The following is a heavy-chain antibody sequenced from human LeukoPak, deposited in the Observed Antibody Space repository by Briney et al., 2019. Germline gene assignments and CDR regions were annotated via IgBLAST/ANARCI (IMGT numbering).Heavy chain of an antibody. V-gene: IGHV3-49*04. J-gene: IGHJ4*02. CDR1: GFTFGDYA. Sequence: GGSLRLSCTASGFTFGDYAMSWVRQAPGKGLEWVGFIRSKAYGGTTEYAASVKGRFTISRDDSKSIAYLQMNSLKTEDTAVYYRTRDSSSWLGCIAYWGQGTLVTVSS. CDR2: IRSKAYGGTT. CDR3: TRDSSSWLGCIAY. D-gene: IGHD6-13*01.